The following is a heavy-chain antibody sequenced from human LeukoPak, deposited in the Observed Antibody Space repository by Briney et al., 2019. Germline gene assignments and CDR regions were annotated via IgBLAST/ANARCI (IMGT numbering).Heavy chain of an antibody. CDR1: GYSFTSYW. D-gene: IGHD3-16*01. J-gene: IGHJ4*02. CDR2: IYPVDSDT. V-gene: IGHV5-51*01. Sequence: GESLKISCKGSGYSFTSYWIGWVRQMPGKGLELMVIIYPVDSDTRYSPSFQGQVTISADKSISTAYLQWSSLKASDTAMYYCARPGQLGEYTPYYFDYWGQGTLVTVSS. CDR3: ARPGQLGEYTPYYFDY.